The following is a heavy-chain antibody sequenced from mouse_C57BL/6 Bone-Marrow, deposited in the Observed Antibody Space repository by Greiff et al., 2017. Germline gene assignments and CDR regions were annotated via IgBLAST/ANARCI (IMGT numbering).Heavy chain of an antibody. J-gene: IGHJ2*01. D-gene: IGHD5-1*01. Sequence: VQVVESGAELVKPGASVKMSCKASGYTFTTYPIEWMKQNHGKSLEWIGNFHPYNDDTKSNEKFKGKATLTVEKSSNTVYLELSRLTSDVSAVXYWARSSTSLYYFDYWGKGTTLTVSS. CDR1: GYTFTTYP. CDR2: FHPYNDDT. V-gene: IGHV1-47*01. CDR3: ARSSTSLYYFDY.